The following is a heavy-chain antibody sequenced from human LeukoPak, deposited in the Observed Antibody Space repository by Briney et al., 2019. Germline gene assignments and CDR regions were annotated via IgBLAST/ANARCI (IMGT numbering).Heavy chain of an antibody. CDR2: IYYSGST. J-gene: IGHJ3*02. Sequence: SETLSLTCTVSGGSVSSGDYYWSWIRQPPGKGLEWIGYIYYSGSTYYNPSLKSRLTISVDTSKNQFSLKLSSVTAADTAVYYCARVSGVTDAFDTWGQGTMVTVSS. V-gene: IGHV4-30-4*01. CDR3: ARVSGVTDAFDT. CDR1: GGSVSSGDYY. D-gene: IGHD2-15*01.